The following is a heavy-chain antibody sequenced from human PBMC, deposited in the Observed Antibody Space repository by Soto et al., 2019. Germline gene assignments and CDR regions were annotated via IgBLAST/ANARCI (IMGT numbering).Heavy chain of an antibody. D-gene: IGHD3-10*01. J-gene: IGHJ6*02. CDR2: FDPEDGET. Sequence: VSVKVSCKVSGYTLTELSMHWVRQAPGKGLEWMGGFDPEDGETIYAQKFQGRVTMTEDTSTDTAYMELSSLRSEDTAVYYCATARIAMVRGPYYGMEVWGRGTTVAVSS. CDR1: GYTLTELS. CDR3: ATARIAMVRGPYYGMEV. V-gene: IGHV1-24*01.